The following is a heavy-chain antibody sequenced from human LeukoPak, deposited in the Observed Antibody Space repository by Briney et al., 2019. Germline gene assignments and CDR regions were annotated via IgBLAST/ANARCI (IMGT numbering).Heavy chain of an antibody. CDR2: ISYDGSNK. CDR1: GFTFSSYG. Sequence: QTGGPLRLSCAASGFTFSSYGMHWVRQAPGKGLEWVAVISYDGSNKYYADSVKGRFTISRDNSKNTLYLQMNSLRAEDTAVYYCYHRYCSSTSCYSYYYYGMDVWGQGTTVTVSS. V-gene: IGHV3-30*03. J-gene: IGHJ6*02. D-gene: IGHD2-2*01. CDR3: YHRYCSSTSCYSYYYYGMDV.